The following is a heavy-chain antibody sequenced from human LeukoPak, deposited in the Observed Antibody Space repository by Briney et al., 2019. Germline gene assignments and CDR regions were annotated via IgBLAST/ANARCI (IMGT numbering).Heavy chain of an antibody. CDR3: ARRGGGNYPYYFDY. J-gene: IGHJ4*02. Sequence: SETLSLTCAIYDESFSGYLSDSYWSWVRRPPGKGLEWIGEIDRHGNTNCSPSLKSRVTISIQTSKSQFSLNLNSVTDADTAVYYCARRGGGNYPYYFDYWGRGTPVTVSS. V-gene: IGHV4-34*01. CDR1: DESFSGYLSDSY. CDR2: IDRHGNT. D-gene: IGHD3-16*01.